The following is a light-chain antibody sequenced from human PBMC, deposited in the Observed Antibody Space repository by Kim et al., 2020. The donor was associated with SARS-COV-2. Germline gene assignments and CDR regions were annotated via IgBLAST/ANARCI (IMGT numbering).Light chain of an antibody. Sequence: QSALTQPASVSGSPGQSITISCSGTNSDVGIYNLVSWFQHHPDKAPKLIIYDVNKRPSGVSDRFSGSKSANTASLTISGLQSEDEADYFCCSYAGRDTFVLFGGSTKVTDL. V-gene: IGLV2-23*02. J-gene: IGLJ2*01. CDR2: DVN. CDR3: CSYAGRDTFVL. CDR1: NSDVGIYNL.